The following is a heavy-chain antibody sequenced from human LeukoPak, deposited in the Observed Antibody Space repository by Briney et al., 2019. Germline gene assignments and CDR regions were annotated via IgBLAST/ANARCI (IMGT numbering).Heavy chain of an antibody. Sequence: SETLSLTCTVSGGSISSYWSWIRQSPGKGLEWIGYIYFTGTTNYNPSLKSRLTISIDTSRNQFSLKLSSATAADTANYYCVNGGSYLTKWGQGTLVTVSS. V-gene: IGHV4-59*01. CDR3: VNGGSYLTK. J-gene: IGHJ4*02. D-gene: IGHD3-10*01. CDR1: GGSISSY. CDR2: IYFTGTT.